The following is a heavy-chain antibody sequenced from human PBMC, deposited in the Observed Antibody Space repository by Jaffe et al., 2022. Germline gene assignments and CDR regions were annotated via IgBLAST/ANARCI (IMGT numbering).Heavy chain of an antibody. D-gene: IGHD2-2*01. J-gene: IGHJ4*02. V-gene: IGHV3-7*05. CDR1: GFTFSNYW. CDR3: ARGLNAYRPAFDY. CDR2: IKQDASQK. Sequence: EVQLVESGGGLVQPGGSLRLSCVDSGFTFSNYWMTWVRQAPGKGLEWVANIKQDASQKFYVDSVKGRFTISRDNAKNSLYLQMNSLRAEDTAVYYCARGLNAYRPAFDYWGQGTLVSVSS.